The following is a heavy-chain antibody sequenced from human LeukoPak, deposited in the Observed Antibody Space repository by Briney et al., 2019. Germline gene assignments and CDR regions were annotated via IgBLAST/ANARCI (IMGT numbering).Heavy chain of an antibody. J-gene: IGHJ3*02. Sequence: GGSLSLSCTVSGFTFGGYCMSWVRQAPGXGLEWVSGINWNGGSTGYADSVKGRFTISSDTAKNSLYVRMQSLREDQMCLYDRARVVVGSYDAFDTWGQGTMVTVSS. CDR3: ARVVVGSYDAFDT. D-gene: IGHD3-10*01. CDR1: GFTFGGYC. V-gene: IGHV3-20*01. CDR2: INWNGGST.